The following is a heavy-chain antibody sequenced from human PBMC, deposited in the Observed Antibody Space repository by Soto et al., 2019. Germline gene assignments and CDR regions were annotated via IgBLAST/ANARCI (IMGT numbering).Heavy chain of an antibody. J-gene: IGHJ6*02. CDR1: GYTFTIYG. CDR2: INGGNGNT. D-gene: IGHD3-3*01. V-gene: IGHV1-3*01. Sequence: GASVKVSCKASGYTFTIYGLHWVRQAPGQRLEWMGWINGGNGNTKYSQKFQDRVTIARDTSVSTAYMELSSLMSEDTAVYYCARDLNYDFWSGPLMDVWGQGTTVTVSS. CDR3: ARDLNYDFWSGPLMDV.